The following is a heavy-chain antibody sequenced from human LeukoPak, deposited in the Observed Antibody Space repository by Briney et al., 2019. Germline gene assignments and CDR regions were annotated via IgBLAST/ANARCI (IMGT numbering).Heavy chain of an antibody. Sequence: GGSLRLSCAASGFSLRSYGMSWVRQAPGKGLEWISGLSRGGVNTHYADSVKGRFTISRDNAKNSLYLQMNSLRAEDTAVYYCARDGVQVAGPEYFQHWGQGTLVTVSS. V-gene: IGHV3-21*01. CDR3: ARDGVQVAGPEYFQH. CDR2: LSRGGVNT. J-gene: IGHJ1*01. CDR1: GFSLRSYG. D-gene: IGHD6-19*01.